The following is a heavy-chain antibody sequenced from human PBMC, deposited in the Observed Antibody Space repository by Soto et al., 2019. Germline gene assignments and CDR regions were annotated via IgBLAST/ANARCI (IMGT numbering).Heavy chain of an antibody. CDR3: AKVLYSGQQNPFDY. CDR2: ISGSGGST. CDR1: GFTFSSYA. J-gene: IGHJ4*02. Sequence: RRLSCAASGFTFSSYAMSWVRQAPGKGLEWVSAISGSGGSTYYADSVKGRFTISRDNSKNTLYLQMNSLRAEDTAVYYCAKVLYSGQQNPFDYWGQGTLVTVSS. V-gene: IGHV3-23*01. D-gene: IGHD5-12*01.